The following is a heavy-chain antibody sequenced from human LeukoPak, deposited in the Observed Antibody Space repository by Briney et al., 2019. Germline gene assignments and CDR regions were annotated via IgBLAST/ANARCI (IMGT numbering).Heavy chain of an antibody. CDR1: GFRFSDYW. D-gene: IGHD2-15*01. V-gene: IGHV3-7*01. J-gene: IGHJ4*02. CDR3: ARGWGEKGYCRGGTCNNPQFDY. Sequence: GGSLSLSCEAYGFRFSDYWMTWVRQAPGKGLEWVANIKEDGREKYYVDSVKGRFTLSKDNAKNSVYLQMNSLGAEDTAVYYCARGWGEKGYCRGGTCNNPQFDYWGQGILVTVSS. CDR2: IKEDGREK.